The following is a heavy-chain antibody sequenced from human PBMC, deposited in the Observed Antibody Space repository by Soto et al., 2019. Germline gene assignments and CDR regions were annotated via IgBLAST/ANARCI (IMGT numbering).Heavy chain of an antibody. CDR1: GYTFTGYY. D-gene: IGHD3-16*01. CDR3: ARAVGVIENWFDP. Sequence: ASVKVSCKASGYTFTGYYMHWVREAPGQGLELMGWINPNSGGTNYAQKFQGRVTMTRDTSISTAYMELSRLRSDDTAVYYCARAVGVIENWFDPWGQGTLVTVSS. J-gene: IGHJ5*02. V-gene: IGHV1-2*02. CDR2: INPNSGGT.